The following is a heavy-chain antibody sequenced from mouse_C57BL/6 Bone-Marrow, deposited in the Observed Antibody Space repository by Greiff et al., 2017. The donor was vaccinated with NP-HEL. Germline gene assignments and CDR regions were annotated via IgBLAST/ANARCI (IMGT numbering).Heavy chain of an antibody. CDR1: GYTFTSYG. J-gene: IGHJ3*01. Sequence: VQLQQSGAELARPGASVKLSCKASGYTFTSYGISWVQQTTGQGLEWIGEIYPRSGNTYYTEKFKGKATLTADKSSSTAYMELRSLTSEDSAVYFCARRAYGSPWFAYWGQGTLVTVSA. CDR2: IYPRSGNT. D-gene: IGHD1-1*01. CDR3: ARRAYGSPWFAY. V-gene: IGHV1-81*01.